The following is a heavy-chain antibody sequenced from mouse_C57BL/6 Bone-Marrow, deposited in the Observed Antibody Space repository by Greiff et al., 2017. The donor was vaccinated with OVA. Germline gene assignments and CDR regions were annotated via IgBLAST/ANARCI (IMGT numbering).Heavy chain of an antibody. D-gene: IGHD2-3*01. CDR3: ARTYDGYYLFDY. CDR1: GFTFSSYT. V-gene: IGHV5-9*01. Sequence: EVQVVESGGGLVKPGGSLKLSCAASGFTFSSYTMSWVRQTPEKRLEWVATISGGGGNTYYPDSVKGRFTISRDNAKNTLYLQMSSLRSEDTALYYCARTYDGYYLFDYWGQGTTLTVSS. CDR2: ISGGGGNT. J-gene: IGHJ2*01.